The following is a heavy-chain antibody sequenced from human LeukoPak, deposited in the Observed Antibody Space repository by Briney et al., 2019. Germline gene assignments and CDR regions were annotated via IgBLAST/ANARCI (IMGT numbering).Heavy chain of an antibody. D-gene: IGHD6-19*01. V-gene: IGHV3-23*01. CDR2: ISGSGGST. CDR3: AKNTGRQWLFGY. CDR1: GFTFSSYA. J-gene: IGHJ4*02. Sequence: GGSLRLSCAASGFTFSSYAMSWVRQAPEKGLEWVSAISGSGGSTYYADSVKGRFTISRDNSKNTLYLQMNSLRAEDTAVYYCAKNTGRQWLFGYWGQGTLVTVSS.